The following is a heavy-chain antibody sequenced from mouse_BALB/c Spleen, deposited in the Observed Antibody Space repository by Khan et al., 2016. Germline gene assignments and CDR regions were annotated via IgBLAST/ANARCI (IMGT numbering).Heavy chain of an antibody. Sequence: VQLKESGPDLVKPGASVKISCKASGYLFTGYYMHWVKQSYGKSLEWIGRVNPNNGGTTYNQKFKGKAILTVDKSSTTAYMELRSLTSEDSAVSDWASGGGQWMGWGEGTTCTVSS. CDR2: VNPNNGGT. CDR3: ASGGGQWMG. CDR1: GYLFTGYY. J-gene: IGHJ1*01. V-gene: IGHV1-18*01. D-gene: IGHD1-3*01.